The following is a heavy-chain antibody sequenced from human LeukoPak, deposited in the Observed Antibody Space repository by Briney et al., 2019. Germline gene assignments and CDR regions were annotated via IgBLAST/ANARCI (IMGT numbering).Heavy chain of an antibody. CDR2: IYYSGST. D-gene: IGHD3-22*01. Sequence: SETLSLTCTVSGGSISSSSYYWGWIRQPPGKGLEWIGSIYYSGSTYYNPSLKSRVTISVDTSKNQFSLKLSSVTAADTAVYYCARLHYDSSGYYPHYWGQGTLVTVSS. J-gene: IGHJ4*02. CDR1: GGSISSSSYY. V-gene: IGHV4-39*01. CDR3: ARLHYDSSGYYPHY.